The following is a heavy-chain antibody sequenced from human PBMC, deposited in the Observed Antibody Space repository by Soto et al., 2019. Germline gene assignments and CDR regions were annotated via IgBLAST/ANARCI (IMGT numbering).Heavy chain of an antibody. CDR3: ARAGGYYDSSGFSVFDY. J-gene: IGHJ4*02. CDR1: GGSISSYY. CDR2: IYYSGST. Sequence: TCTVSGGSISSYYWSWIRQPPGKGLEWIGYIYYSGSTNYNPSLKSRVTISVDTSKNQFSLKLSSVTAADTAVYYCARAGGYYDSSGFSVFDYWGQGTLVTVSS. V-gene: IGHV4-59*01. D-gene: IGHD3-22*01.